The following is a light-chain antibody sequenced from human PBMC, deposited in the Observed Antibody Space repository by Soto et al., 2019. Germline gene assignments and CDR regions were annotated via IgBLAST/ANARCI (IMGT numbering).Light chain of an antibody. CDR2: KAS. CDR3: QQYNSYPFT. Sequence: DIQMTQSPSTLSASVGDTVTVTCRASQGIRNDLGWYQQKPGKAPKLLIYKASSLESGVPSRFSGSGSGTEFTLTISSLQPDDFATYYCQQYNSYPFTFGPGTKVDIK. J-gene: IGKJ3*01. V-gene: IGKV1-5*03. CDR1: QGIRND.